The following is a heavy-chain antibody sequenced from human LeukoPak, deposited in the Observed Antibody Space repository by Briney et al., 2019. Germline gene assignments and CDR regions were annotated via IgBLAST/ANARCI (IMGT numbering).Heavy chain of an antibody. CDR1: GYTFTDYG. D-gene: IGHD3-22*01. CDR3: ARASPSYDSRLGDY. V-gene: IGHV1-18*04. Sequence: ASVKVSCKASGYTFTDYGISGVRQAPGQGLEWMGWISTYTGNTNYAQKLQGSVTMTTDTATSTAYMELRSLTSDDTAVYYCARASPSYDSRLGDYWGKGTLVTVSS. CDR2: ISTYTGNT. J-gene: IGHJ4*02.